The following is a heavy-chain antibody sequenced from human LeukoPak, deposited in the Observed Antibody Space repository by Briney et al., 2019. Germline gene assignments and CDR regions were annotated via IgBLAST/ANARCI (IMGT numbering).Heavy chain of an antibody. CDR2: IYCSGST. J-gene: IGHJ4*02. Sequence: KPSETLSLTCTASGGSISSSSYYWGWNRQPPGKGLEWIGSIYCSGSTYYNPSLKSRVTISVDTSKNQFSLKLSSVTAADTAVYYCARLLLWFGELLFGYFDYWGQGTLVTVSS. D-gene: IGHD3-10*01. CDR1: GGSISSSSYY. CDR3: ARLLLWFGELLFGYFDY. V-gene: IGHV4-39*01.